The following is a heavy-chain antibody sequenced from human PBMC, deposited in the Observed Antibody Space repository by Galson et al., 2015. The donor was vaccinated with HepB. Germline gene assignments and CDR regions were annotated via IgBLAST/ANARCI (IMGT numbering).Heavy chain of an antibody. CDR2: ISSSGSTI. CDR3: ARDMGKQQLFDYYGMDV. Sequence: SLRLSCAASGFTFSSYEMNWVRQAPGKGLEWVSYISSSGSTIYYADSVKGRFTISRDNAKNSLYLQMNSLRAEDTAVYYCARDMGKQQLFDYYGMDVWGQGTTVTVSS. V-gene: IGHV3-48*03. CDR1: GFTFSSYE. D-gene: IGHD6-13*01. J-gene: IGHJ6*02.